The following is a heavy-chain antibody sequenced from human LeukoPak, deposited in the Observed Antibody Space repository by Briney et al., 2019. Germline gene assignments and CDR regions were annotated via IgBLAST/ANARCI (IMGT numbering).Heavy chain of an antibody. CDR1: GYTLTELS. Sequence: ASVKVSCKVSGYTLTELSMHWVRQAPGKGLEWMGGFDPEDGETIYAQKFQGRVTMTRDTSTSTVYMELSSLRSEDTAVYYCARVPPHGDYEYYYYGMDVWGQGTTVTVSS. V-gene: IGHV1-24*01. CDR3: ARVPPHGDYEYYYYGMDV. D-gene: IGHD4-17*01. CDR2: FDPEDGET. J-gene: IGHJ6*02.